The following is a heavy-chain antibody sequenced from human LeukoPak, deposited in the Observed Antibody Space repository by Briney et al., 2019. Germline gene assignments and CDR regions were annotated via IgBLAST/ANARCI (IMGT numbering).Heavy chain of an antibody. CDR2: ISGSGGST. D-gene: IGHD1-26*01. J-gene: IGHJ4*02. V-gene: IGHV3-23*01. CDR3: ARADSGSYYTGRFDY. Sequence: AGRSLRLSCAASGFTFSSYAMSWVRQAPGKGLEWVSAISGSGGSTYYADSVKGRFTISRDNSKNTLYLQMNSLRAEDTAVYYCARADSGSYYTGRFDYWGQGTLVTVSS. CDR1: GFTFSSYA.